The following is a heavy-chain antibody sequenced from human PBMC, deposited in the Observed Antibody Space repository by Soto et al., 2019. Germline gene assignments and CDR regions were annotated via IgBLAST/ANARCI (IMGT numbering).Heavy chain of an antibody. CDR3: ARGYSSGWYYFDY. V-gene: IGHV3-74*01. D-gene: IGHD6-19*01. Sequence: EVQLVESGGGLVQPGGSLRLSCVASGFTFSSYWMYWVRQAPGKGLVWVSRINSDGSSTSYADSVKGRFTISRDNAANTMSLQMDSLTVEYTAVYYCARGYSSGWYYFDYWGQGTLVTVSS. CDR1: GFTFSSYW. CDR2: INSDGSST. J-gene: IGHJ4*02.